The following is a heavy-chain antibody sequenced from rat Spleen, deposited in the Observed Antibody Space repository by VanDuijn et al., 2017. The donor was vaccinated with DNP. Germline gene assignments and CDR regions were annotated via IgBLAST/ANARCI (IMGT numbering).Heavy chain of an antibody. CDR1: GFTFSHYY. CDR2: ISTGGGNN. D-gene: IGHD1-11*01. J-gene: IGHJ4*01. Sequence: EVQLVESGGGLVQPGKSLKLSCAASGFTFSHYYMAWVRQAPTKGLEWVASISTGGGNNYYRDSVEGRFTISRDNAKSTLYLQMDSLRSEETATYYCARHGEVPTRFAMDAWGQGTSVTVSS. CDR3: ARHGEVPTRFAMDA. V-gene: IGHV5S11*01.